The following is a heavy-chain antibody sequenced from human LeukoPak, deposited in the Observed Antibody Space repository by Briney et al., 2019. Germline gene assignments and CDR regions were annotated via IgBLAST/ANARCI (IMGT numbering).Heavy chain of an antibody. V-gene: IGHV3-21*04. CDR1: GFTFSSYS. CDR3: AKVDIVATIPGYYFDY. D-gene: IGHD5-12*01. Sequence: GGSLRLSCAASGFTFSSYSMNWVRQAPGKGLEWVSSISSSSSYIYYADSVKGRFTISRDNAKNTLYLQMNSLRAEDTAVYYCAKVDIVATIPGYYFDYWGQGTLVTVSS. J-gene: IGHJ4*02. CDR2: ISSSSSYI.